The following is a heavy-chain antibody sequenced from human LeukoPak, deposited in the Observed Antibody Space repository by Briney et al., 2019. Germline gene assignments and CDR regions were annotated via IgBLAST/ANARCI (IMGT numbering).Heavy chain of an antibody. J-gene: IGHJ4*02. CDR2: INPHSGGT. CDR3: ARDYSSSVAAGHY. D-gene: IGHD6-13*01. Sequence: ASVKVSCKASGYTFTVYSMHWVRQAPGQGLEWMGWINPHSGGTRYAQKFQGRVIMTRDTSISTAYMELSRLRSDDTAVYYCARDYSSSVAAGHYWGQGTLVTVSS. V-gene: IGHV1-2*02. CDR1: GYTFTVYS.